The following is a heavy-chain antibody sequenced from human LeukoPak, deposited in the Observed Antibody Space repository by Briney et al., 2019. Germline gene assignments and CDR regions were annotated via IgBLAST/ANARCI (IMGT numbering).Heavy chain of an antibody. CDR2: IIPILGIA. CDR3: ARRTLTIRTFDI. D-gene: IGHD3-3*01. V-gene: IGHV1-69*04. CDR1: GGTFSSYA. J-gene: IGHJ3*02. Sequence: ASVKVSCKASGGTFSSYAISWVRQAPGQGLEWMGRIIPILGIANYAQKFQGRVTITADKSTSTAYMELSSLRSEDTAVYYCARRTLTIRTFDIWGQGTMVTVSS.